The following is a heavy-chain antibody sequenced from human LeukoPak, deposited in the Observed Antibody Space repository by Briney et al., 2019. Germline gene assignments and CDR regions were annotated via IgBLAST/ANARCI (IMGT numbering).Heavy chain of an antibody. CDR3: ARELLGRRAWDY. V-gene: IGHV3-21*01. D-gene: IGHD1-26*01. J-gene: IGHJ4*02. CDR1: GFTFSSYS. CDR2: ISSSSSYI. Sequence: GGSLRLSCAASGFTFSSYSMNWVRQAPGKGLEWVSSISSSSSYIYYADSVKGRFTISRDNANNSLYLQMNSLRAEDTAVYYCARELLGRRAWDYWGQGTLVTVSS.